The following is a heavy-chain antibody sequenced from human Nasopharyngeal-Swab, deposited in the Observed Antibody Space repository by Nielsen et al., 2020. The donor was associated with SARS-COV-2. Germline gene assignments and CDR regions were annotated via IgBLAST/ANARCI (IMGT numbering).Heavy chain of an antibody. Sequence: GGSLRLSCAASGFTFSSYAMSWVRQAPGKGLEWVSAISGSGGTTYFADSVKGRFTISRDNSKNTLYLQMNSLSAEDTAVYYCAKGWMERYYYYSSGHYPFDHWGQGALVTVSS. CDR3: AKGWMERYYYYSSGHYPFDH. D-gene: IGHD3-22*01. CDR2: ISGSGGTT. CDR1: GFTFSSYA. V-gene: IGHV3-23*01. J-gene: IGHJ4*02.